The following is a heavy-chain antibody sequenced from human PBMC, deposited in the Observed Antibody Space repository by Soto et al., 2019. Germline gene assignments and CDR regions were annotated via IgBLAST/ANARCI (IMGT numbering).Heavy chain of an antibody. J-gene: IGHJ4*02. CDR3: AARYCGSDSCFHFDY. V-gene: IGHV3-64*01. CDR1: GFTFSSYA. Sequence: EVHLVESGGGLVQPGGSLRLSCAASGFTFSSYAMHWVRQAPGKGLEYVSAISGDGGSPYYANSVKGRFTISRDNSKNTLFLQMGSLRAEDTAVYYCAARYCGSDSCFHFDYWGQGTLVTVSS. CDR2: ISGDGGSP. D-gene: IGHD2-2*01.